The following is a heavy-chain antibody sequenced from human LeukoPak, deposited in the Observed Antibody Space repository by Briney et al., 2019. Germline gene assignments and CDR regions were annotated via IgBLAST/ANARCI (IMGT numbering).Heavy chain of an antibody. V-gene: IGHV3-9*03. D-gene: IGHD6-13*01. J-gene: IGHJ3*02. CDR2: ISWNSGSI. Sequence: PGGSLRLSCAASGFTLDDYAMHWVRQAPGRGLEWVSGISWNSGSIGYADSVKGRFTISRDNAKNSLYLQMNSLRAEDMALYYCAKAAGTGLGAFDIWGQGTMVTVSS. CDR1: GFTLDDYA. CDR3: AKAAGTGLGAFDI.